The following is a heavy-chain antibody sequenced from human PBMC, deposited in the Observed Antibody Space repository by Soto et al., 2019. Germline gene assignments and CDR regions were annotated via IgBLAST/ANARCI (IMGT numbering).Heavy chain of an antibody. J-gene: IGHJ4*02. V-gene: IGHV4-39*01. CDR3: VSQRTYGLTQAYFDY. Sequence: SETLSLTYTVSGGSVSNSNYYWGWISQSPGKGLEWIGNVYNRENSYSTSSVKSRVTIFVDTSKNQFSLNLNSVTASETVVYYCVSQRTYGLTQAYFDYWGPGALVTVSS. CDR2: VYNRENS. D-gene: IGHD7-27*01. CDR1: GGSVSNSNYY.